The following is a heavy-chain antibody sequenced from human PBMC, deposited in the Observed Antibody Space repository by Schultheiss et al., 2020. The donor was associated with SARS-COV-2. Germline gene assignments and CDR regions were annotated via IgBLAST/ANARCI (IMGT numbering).Heavy chain of an antibody. D-gene: IGHD3-22*01. V-gene: IGHV3-30-3*01. J-gene: IGHJ4*02. CDR3: AKDWWDYYDSSGYYYPAAGDY. CDR2: ISYDGSNK. CDR1: GFTFSSYA. Sequence: GGSLRLSCAASGFTFSSYAMHWVRQAPGKGLEWVAVISYDGSNKYYADSVKGRFTISRDNSKNTLYLQMNSLRAEDTAVYYCAKDWWDYYDSSGYYYPAAGDYWGQGTLVTVSS.